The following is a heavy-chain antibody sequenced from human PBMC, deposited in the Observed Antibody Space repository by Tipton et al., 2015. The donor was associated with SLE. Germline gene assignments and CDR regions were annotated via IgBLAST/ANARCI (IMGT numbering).Heavy chain of an antibody. D-gene: IGHD6-6*01. CDR1: GFTFSSYG. J-gene: IGHJ4*02. Sequence: SLRLSCAASGFTFSSYGMHWVRQAPGKGLEWVAFIRYDGSNKYYADSVKGRFTISRDNSKNTLYLQMNSLRAEDTAVYYCAKGSSSSRYYFDYWGQGTLVTVSS. CDR3: AKGSSSSRYYFDY. CDR2: IRYDGSNK. V-gene: IGHV3-30*02.